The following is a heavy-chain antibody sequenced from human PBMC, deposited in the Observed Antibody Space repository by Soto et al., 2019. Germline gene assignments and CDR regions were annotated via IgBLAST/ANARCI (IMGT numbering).Heavy chain of an antibody. V-gene: IGHV3-11*06. Sequence: PGGSLRLSCAGSGFTFGDSYMSWIRQAPGKGLEWLSYISPGSRYPAYADSVKGRFTISRDNAKRSLYLQMMSLTAEDTAIYYCVRGGGGGLSDPRGQGTMVTLSS. D-gene: IGHD2-15*01. CDR1: GFTFGDSY. CDR3: VRGGGGGLSDP. CDR2: ISPGSRYP. J-gene: IGHJ5*02.